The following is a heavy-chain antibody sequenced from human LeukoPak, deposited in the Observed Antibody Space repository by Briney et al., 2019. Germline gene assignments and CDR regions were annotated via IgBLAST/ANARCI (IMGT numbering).Heavy chain of an antibody. CDR1: GGSISSYY. D-gene: IGHD2-21*01. CDR2: IYTSGST. Sequence: SETLSLTCTVSGGSISSYYWSWIRQPAGKGLEWIGRIYTSGSTNYNPSLKSRVTMSVDTSKNQFSLKLSSVTAADTAVYYCARHGSRGKIGHGDFYHFEYWGQGTLVTVSS. V-gene: IGHV4-4*07. CDR3: ARHGSRGKIGHGDFYHFEY. J-gene: IGHJ4*02.